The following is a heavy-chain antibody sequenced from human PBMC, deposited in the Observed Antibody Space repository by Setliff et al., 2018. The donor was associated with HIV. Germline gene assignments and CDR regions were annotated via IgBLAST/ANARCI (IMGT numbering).Heavy chain of an antibody. Sequence: SETLSLTCAVYGGSLSGYYWRWIRQPPGKGLEWIGDVSHTGSTNYNLSLKSRITISADTPKNQFSLKLSSVTAADTAVYYCAREGTYSGTYWVRRVASFDIWGQGTMVTVS. CDR2: VSHTGST. CDR3: AREGTYSGTYWVRRVASFDI. V-gene: IGHV4-34*01. D-gene: IGHD1-26*01. J-gene: IGHJ3*02. CDR1: GGSLSGYY.